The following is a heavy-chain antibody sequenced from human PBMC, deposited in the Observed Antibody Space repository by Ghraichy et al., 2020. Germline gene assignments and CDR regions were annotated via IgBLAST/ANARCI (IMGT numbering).Heavy chain of an antibody. CDR2: ISSSSTI. D-gene: IGHD1-26*01. CDR1: GFTFSSYS. CDR3: ARDDLGANHNWFDP. V-gene: IGHV3-48*02. Sequence: GGSLRLSCAASGFTFSSYSMNWVRQAPGKGLEWVSYISSSSTIYYADSVKGRFTISRDNAKNSLYLQMNSLRDEDTAVYYCARDDLGANHNWFDPWGQGTLVTVSS. J-gene: IGHJ5*02.